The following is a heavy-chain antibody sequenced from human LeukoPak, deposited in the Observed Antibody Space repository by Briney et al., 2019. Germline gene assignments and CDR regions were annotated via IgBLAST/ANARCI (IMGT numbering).Heavy chain of an antibody. CDR2: IRYDGSNK. D-gene: IGHD6-13*01. CDR1: GFTFSSYG. Sequence: GGSLRLSCAAPGFTFSSYGMHWVRQAPGKGLEWVAFIRYDGSNKYYADSVKGRFTISRDNSKNTLYLKMNSLRAEDTAVYYCAKDDWVIAAAVRLYYYYYGMDVWGQGTTVTVSS. CDR3: AKDDWVIAAAVRLYYYYYGMDV. V-gene: IGHV3-30*02. J-gene: IGHJ6*02.